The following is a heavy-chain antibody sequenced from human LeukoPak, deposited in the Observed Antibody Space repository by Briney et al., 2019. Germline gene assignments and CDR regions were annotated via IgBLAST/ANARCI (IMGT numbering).Heavy chain of an antibody. J-gene: IGHJ6*03. CDR2: IYPGDSDT. CDR1: GYSFTSYW. V-gene: IGHV5-51*01. CDR3: ARGVWGSSSWPKDYYYYMDV. Sequence: GESLKISCQGSGYSFTSYWIGWVRQMPGKGLEWMGIIYPGDSDTRYSPSFQGQVTISADKSISTAYLQWSSLKASDTAMYYCARGVWGSSSWPKDYYYYMDVWGKGTTVTISS. D-gene: IGHD6-13*01.